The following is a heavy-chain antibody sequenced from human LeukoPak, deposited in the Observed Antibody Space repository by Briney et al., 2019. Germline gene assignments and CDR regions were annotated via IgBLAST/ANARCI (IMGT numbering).Heavy chain of an antibody. CDR1: GGSISSGDYY. D-gene: IGHD1-26*01. Sequence: PSETLSLTCTVSGGSISSGDYYWSWIRQPPGKGLEWIGYIYYSGSTYYNPSLKSRVTISVDTSKNQFSLKLSSVTAADTAVYYCARGSRLWFGGSYAFDYWGQGTLVTVSS. V-gene: IGHV4-30-4*08. J-gene: IGHJ4*02. CDR3: ARGSRLWFGGSYAFDY. CDR2: IYYSGST.